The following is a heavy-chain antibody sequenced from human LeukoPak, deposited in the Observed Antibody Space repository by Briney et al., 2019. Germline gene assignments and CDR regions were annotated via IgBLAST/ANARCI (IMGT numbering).Heavy chain of an antibody. V-gene: IGHV4-61*02. CDR1: GGSISSGSYY. D-gene: IGHD5-12*01. CDR2: IYTSGST. Sequence: SETLSLTCTVSGGSISSGSYYWSWIRQPAGKGLEWIGRIYTSGSTNYNPSLKSRVTISVDTSKNQFSLKLSSVTAADTAVYYCARDDGGYVIGYWGQGTLVTVSS. J-gene: IGHJ4*02. CDR3: ARDDGGYVIGY.